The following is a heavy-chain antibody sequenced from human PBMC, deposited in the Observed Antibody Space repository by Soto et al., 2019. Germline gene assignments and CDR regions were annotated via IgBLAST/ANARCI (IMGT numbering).Heavy chain of an antibody. V-gene: IGHV4-39*01. CDR3: ARLAVVPAALDY. CDR1: GGSISSSSYY. CDR2: IYYSGST. D-gene: IGHD2-2*01. Sequence: QLQLQESGPGLVKPSETLSLTCTVSGGSISSSSYYWGWIRQPPGKGLEWIGSIYYSGSTYYNPSLKSRVTISVDTSKNQFSRKLSSVTAADTAVYYCARLAVVPAALDYWGQGTLVTVSS. J-gene: IGHJ4*02.